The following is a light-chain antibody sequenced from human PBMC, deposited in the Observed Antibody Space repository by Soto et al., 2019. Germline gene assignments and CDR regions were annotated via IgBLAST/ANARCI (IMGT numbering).Light chain of an antibody. CDR2: SAS. CDR3: QQYNNWPPFT. CDR1: QSVSIN. Sequence: EIVMTQSPATLSVSPGERATLSCRASQSVSINLAWYQQKAGQTPRLLIHSASTRATGIPARFSGSGSGTEFTLTISSLQSEDFAVYYCQQYNNWPPFTFGQGTKLEIK. V-gene: IGKV3-15*01. J-gene: IGKJ2*01.